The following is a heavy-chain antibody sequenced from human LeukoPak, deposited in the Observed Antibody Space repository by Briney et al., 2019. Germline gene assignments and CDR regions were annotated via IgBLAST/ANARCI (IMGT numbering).Heavy chain of an antibody. J-gene: IGHJ3*02. D-gene: IGHD3-16*02. CDR1: GFTFSDYY. CDR3: ARADGLDYDYVWGSYRSGGASDI. V-gene: IGHV3-11*01. Sequence: PGGSLRLSCAASGFTFSDYYMSWIRQAPGKGLEWVSYISSSGSTIYYADSVKGRFTISRDNAKNSLYLQMNSLRAEDTAMYYCARADGLDYDYVWGSYRSGGASDIWGQGTMVTVSS. CDR2: ISSSGSTI.